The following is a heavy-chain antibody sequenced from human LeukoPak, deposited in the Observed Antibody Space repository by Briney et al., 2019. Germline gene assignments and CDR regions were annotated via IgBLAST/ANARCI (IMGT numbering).Heavy chain of an antibody. CDR2: IYYSGST. J-gene: IGHJ6*02. CDR3: ARQWELDRYYYYGMDV. CDR1: GGSISSSSYY. V-gene: IGHV4-39*07. Sequence: PSETLSLTCTVSGGSISSSSYYWGWIRQPPGKGLEWIGSIYYSGSTYYNPSLKSRVTISVDTSKNQFSLKLSSVTAADTAVYYCARQWELDRYYYYGMDVWGQGTTVTVSS. D-gene: IGHD1-26*01.